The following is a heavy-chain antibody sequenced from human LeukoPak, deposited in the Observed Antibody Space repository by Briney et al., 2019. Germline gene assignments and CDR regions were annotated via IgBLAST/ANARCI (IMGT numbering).Heavy chain of an antibody. J-gene: IGHJ4*01. CDR3: AKDGPRINYDESGYQGFSDY. CDR1: GFTFTSFA. CDR2: ISGNGVGT. Sequence: GGSLRLSCAAAGFTFTSFAISWVRQAPRKGLEGVATISGNGVGTNYADSVRGRFTISRDTSKSTLYLQMNSLRAEDTALYYCAKDGPRINYDESGYQGFSDYWGHGTLVTVST. D-gene: IGHD3-16*01. V-gene: IGHV3-23*01.